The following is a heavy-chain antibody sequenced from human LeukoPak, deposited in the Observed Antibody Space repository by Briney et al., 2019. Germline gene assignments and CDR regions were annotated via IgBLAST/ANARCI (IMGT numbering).Heavy chain of an antibody. D-gene: IGHD2-21*01. CDR3: ARGGLATGFDP. Sequence: GASVKVSCKASGYTFTSYYMHWVRQAPGQGLEWVGWMSTYNGNTNYAQKLQGRVTMTTDTSTSTAYMELRSLRSDDTAVYFCARGGLATGFDPWGQGTLVTVSS. J-gene: IGHJ5*02. V-gene: IGHV1-18*04. CDR1: GYTFTSYY. CDR2: MSTYNGNT.